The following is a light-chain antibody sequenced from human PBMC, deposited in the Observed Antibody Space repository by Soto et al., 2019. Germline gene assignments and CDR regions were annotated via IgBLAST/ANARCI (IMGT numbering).Light chain of an antibody. J-gene: IGKJ1*01. Sequence: DIQMTQSPSSLSASVGDRVTITCRASQSISSYLNWYQQKPGKAPKLLIYAASSLQRGVPSRFSGSGSGTDFTLTISSLQPEDFATYDCQQSYRTRTFGQGTKVDIK. V-gene: IGKV1-39*01. CDR3: QQSYRTRT. CDR2: AAS. CDR1: QSISSY.